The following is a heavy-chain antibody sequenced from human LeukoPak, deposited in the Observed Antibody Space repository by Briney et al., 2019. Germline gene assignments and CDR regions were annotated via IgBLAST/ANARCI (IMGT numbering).Heavy chain of an antibody. Sequence: SETLSLTCTVSGGSISSSSYYWGWIRQPPGKGLEWIGSIYYSGSTYYNPSLKSRVTISVDTSKNQFSLKLSSVTAADTAVYYCARADITRDAFDIWGQGTMVTVSS. J-gene: IGHJ3*02. V-gene: IGHV4-39*01. D-gene: IGHD3-10*01. CDR2: IYYSGST. CDR1: GGSISSSSYY. CDR3: ARADITRDAFDI.